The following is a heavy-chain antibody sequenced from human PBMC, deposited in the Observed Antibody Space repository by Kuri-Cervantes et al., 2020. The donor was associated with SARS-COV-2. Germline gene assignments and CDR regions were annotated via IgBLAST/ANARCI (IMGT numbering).Heavy chain of an antibody. V-gene: IGHV3-43*02. CDR1: GFTFSDYA. CDR2: ISADGNTS. Sequence: GGSLRLSCAASGFTFSDYAMQWVRQVPGKGLQWVSLISADGNTSYYADSVKGRFTASRDNSKNSLYLQMNSLRTEDTALYYCAKDLFGSDGSGSLFDYWGQGTLVTVSS. D-gene: IGHD3-10*01. CDR3: AKDLFGSDGSGSLFDY. J-gene: IGHJ4*02.